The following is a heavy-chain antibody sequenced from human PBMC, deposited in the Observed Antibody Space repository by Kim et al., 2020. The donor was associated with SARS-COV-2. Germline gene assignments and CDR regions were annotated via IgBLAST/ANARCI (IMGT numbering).Heavy chain of an antibody. Sequence: SETLSLTCAVYGGSFSGYYWSWIRQPPGKGLEWIGEINHSGSTNYNPSLKSRVTISVDTSKNQFSLKLSSVTAADTAVYYCARGISFGYYDSSGYYAYYFDYWGQGTLVTVSS. CDR1: GGSFSGYY. V-gene: IGHV4-34*01. J-gene: IGHJ4*02. D-gene: IGHD3-22*01. CDR3: ARGISFGYYDSSGYYAYYFDY. CDR2: INHSGST.